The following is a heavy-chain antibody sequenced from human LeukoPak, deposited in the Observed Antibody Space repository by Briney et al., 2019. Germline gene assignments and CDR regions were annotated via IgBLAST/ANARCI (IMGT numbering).Heavy chain of an antibody. CDR3: ARGGTRHYDILTGYYLITHYFDY. CDR2: ISSSGSTI. CDR1: GFTFSSYE. J-gene: IGHJ4*02. D-gene: IGHD3-9*01. V-gene: IGHV3-48*03. Sequence: PGGSLILSCAASGFTFSSYEMNWVRQATGKGLEWVSYISSSGSTIYPGEAVKGRLTISRENAKKSLYREMNRLRAEDTAVYYCARGGTRHYDILTGYYLITHYFDYWGQGTLVTVSS.